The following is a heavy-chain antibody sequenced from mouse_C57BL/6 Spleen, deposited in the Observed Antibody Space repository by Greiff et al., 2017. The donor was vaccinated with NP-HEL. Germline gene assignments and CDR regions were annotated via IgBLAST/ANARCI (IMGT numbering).Heavy chain of an antibody. Sequence: VMLVESGAELVKPGASVKISCKASGYAFSSYWMNWVKQRPGKGLEWIGQIYPGDGDTNYNGKFKGKATLTADKSSSTAYMQLSSLTSEDAAVYFCARYGDDPFAYWGQGTLVTVSA. D-gene: IGHD2-2*01. J-gene: IGHJ3*01. CDR3: ARYGDDPFAY. CDR2: IYPGDGDT. CDR1: GYAFSSYW. V-gene: IGHV1-80*01.